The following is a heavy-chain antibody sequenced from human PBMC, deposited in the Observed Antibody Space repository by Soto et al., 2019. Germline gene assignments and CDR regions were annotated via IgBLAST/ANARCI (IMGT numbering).Heavy chain of an antibody. CDR3: ARDRIVGWFDP. CDR2: IWYDGSNK. CDR1: GFTFSSYG. V-gene: IGHV3-33*01. Sequence: QVQLVESGGGVVQPGRSLRLSCAASGFTFSSYGMHWVRQAPGKGLEWVAVIWYDGSNKYYADSVKGRFTISRDNSKNTRYLQMNSLRAEDTAVYYCARDRIVGWFDPWGQGTLVTVSS. D-gene: IGHD1-26*01. J-gene: IGHJ5*02.